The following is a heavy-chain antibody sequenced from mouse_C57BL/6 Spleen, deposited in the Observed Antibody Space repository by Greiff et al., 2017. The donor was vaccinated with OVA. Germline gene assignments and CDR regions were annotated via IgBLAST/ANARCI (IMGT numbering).Heavy chain of an antibody. CDR2: INPSTGGT. J-gene: IGHJ2*01. CDR3: ARTLFYYGSSYDWFDY. D-gene: IGHD1-1*01. CDR1: GYSFTGYY. Sequence: DVQLQESGPELVKPGASVKISCKASGYSFTGYYMNWVKQSPEKSLEWIGEINPSTGGTTYNQKFKAKATLTVDKSSSTAYMQLKSLTSEDSAVYYCARTLFYYGSSYDWFDYWGQGTTLTVSS. V-gene: IGHV1-42*01.